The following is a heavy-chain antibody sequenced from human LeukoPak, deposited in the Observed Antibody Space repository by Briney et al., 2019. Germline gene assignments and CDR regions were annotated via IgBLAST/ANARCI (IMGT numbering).Heavy chain of an antibody. J-gene: IGHJ3*02. CDR1: GFTFSSYS. Sequence: GGSLRLSCAASGFTFSSYSMNWVRRAPGKGLEWVSYISSSSSTIYYADSVKGRFTISRDNAKNSLYLQMNSLRAEDTAVYYCARMVVYSYGLDAFDIWGQGTMVTVSS. D-gene: IGHD5-18*01. CDR2: ISSSSSTI. CDR3: ARMVVYSYGLDAFDI. V-gene: IGHV3-48*01.